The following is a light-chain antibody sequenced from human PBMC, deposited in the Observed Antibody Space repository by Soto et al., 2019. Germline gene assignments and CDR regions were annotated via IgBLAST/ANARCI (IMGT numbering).Light chain of an antibody. Sequence: DIQMTQSPSTLSASVGDRVTITCRAPHDINKWLVWYQQKPGRAPKLLIFDASSLESGVPSRFSGNGSGTEFTLTISGLQPDDFASYYCQQYNSYSGMFGQGTKVDIK. CDR3: QQYNSYSGM. CDR2: DAS. CDR1: HDINKW. V-gene: IGKV1-5*01. J-gene: IGKJ1*01.